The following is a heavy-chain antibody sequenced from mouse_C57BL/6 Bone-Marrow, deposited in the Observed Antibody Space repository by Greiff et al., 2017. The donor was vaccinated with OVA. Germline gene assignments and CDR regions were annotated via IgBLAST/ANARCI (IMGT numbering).Heavy chain of an antibody. V-gene: IGHV3-6*01. CDR3: ARDPSITTVVAFDY. CDR2: ISYDGSN. Sequence: EVKLQESGPGLVKPSQSLSLTCSVTGYSITSGYYWNWIRQFPGNKLEWMGYISYDGSNNYNPSLKNRISITRDTSKNQFFLKLNSVTTEDTATYYCARDPSITTVVAFDYWGQGTTLTVSS. D-gene: IGHD1-1*01. J-gene: IGHJ2*01. CDR1: GYSITSGYY.